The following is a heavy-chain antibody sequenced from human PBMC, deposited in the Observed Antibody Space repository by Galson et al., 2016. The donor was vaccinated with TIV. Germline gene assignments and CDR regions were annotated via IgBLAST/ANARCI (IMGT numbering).Heavy chain of an antibody. CDR3: ASVAWFPGLSLDN. CDR2: FDPEQHKK. Sequence: SVKVSCKVSGDSLSDLSMHWVRQAPGKGLGWMGGFDPEQHKKIYAQKLQGRVTLTEDTSTDTAFLELSSLSFEDTAVYYCASVAWFPGLSLDNWGQGTLVIVSS. V-gene: IGHV1-24*01. CDR1: GDSLSDLS. D-gene: IGHD2/OR15-2a*01. J-gene: IGHJ4*02.